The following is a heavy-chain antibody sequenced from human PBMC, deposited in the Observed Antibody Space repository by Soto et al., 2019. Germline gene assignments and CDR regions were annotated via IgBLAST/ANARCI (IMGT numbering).Heavy chain of an antibody. V-gene: IGHV3-15*07. CDR2: IKSKTDGGTT. CDR1: GFTFSNAW. Sequence: GGSLRLSCAASGFTFSNAWMNWVRQAPGKGLKWVGRIKSKTDGGTTDYAAPVKGRFTISRDDSKDTLYLQMNSLKTEDTAVYYCTTTPGLQWLVRDYYYYGMDVWGQGTTVTVSS. D-gene: IGHD6-19*01. J-gene: IGHJ6*02. CDR3: TTTPGLQWLVRDYYYYGMDV.